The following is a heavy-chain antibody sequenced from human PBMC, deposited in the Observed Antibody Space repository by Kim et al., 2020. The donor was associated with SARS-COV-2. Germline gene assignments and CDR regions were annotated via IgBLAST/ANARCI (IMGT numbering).Heavy chain of an antibody. J-gene: IGHJ5*02. V-gene: IGHV1-2*06. Sequence: ASVKVSCKASGYTFTGYYMHWVRQAPGQGLEWMGRINPNSGGTNYAQKFQGRVTMTRDTSISTAYMELSRLRSDDTAVYYCARTGYCSGGSCYSGPWFDPWGQGTLVTVSS. CDR2: INPNSGGT. CDR3: ARTGYCSGGSCYSGPWFDP. CDR1: GYTFTGYY. D-gene: IGHD2-15*01.